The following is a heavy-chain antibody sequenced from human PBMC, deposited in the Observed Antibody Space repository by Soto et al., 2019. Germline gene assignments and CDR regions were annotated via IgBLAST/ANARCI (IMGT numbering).Heavy chain of an antibody. J-gene: IGHJ4*02. CDR2: IYYSGST. V-gene: IGHV4-31*03. Sequence: PSETVSLTCTVSGGSISSGGYYWSWIRQHPGKGLEWIGYIYYSGSTYYNPSLKSRVTISVDTSKNQFSLKLSSVTAADTAVYYCARDSLQDRFLVWGQGTLVTVSS. D-gene: IGHD3-3*01. CDR3: ARDSLQDRFLV. CDR1: GGSISSGGYY.